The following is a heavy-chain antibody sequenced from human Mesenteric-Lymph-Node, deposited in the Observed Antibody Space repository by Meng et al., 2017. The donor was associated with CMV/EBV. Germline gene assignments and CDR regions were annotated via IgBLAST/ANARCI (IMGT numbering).Heavy chain of an antibody. J-gene: IGHJ4*02. D-gene: IGHD4-17*01. V-gene: IGHV1-3*04. CDR3: ARDWPYGDPDFDY. CDR1: GNTFNTKG. CDR2: NKNGKGNT. Sequence: KASGNTFNTKGLPWVRQGPRKRLGDKGRNKNGKGNTKYSQEFQGRITITTDTSARTAYMELSSLTSEETAGDYWARDWPYGDPDFDYWGQGTLVTVS.